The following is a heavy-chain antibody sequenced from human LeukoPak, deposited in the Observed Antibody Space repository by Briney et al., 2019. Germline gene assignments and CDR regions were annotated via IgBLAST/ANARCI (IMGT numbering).Heavy chain of an antibody. V-gene: IGHV4-4*07. CDR1: GGSISSYY. Sequence: SQTLSLTCTVSGGSISSYYWSWIRQPAGKGLEWIGRIYTSGSTNYNPSLKSRVSMSIDTSKNQFSLKLTSVTAADTAVYYCARGLGSGWYNDCWGQGTLVTVSS. CDR2: IYTSGST. D-gene: IGHD6-19*01. J-gene: IGHJ4*02. CDR3: ARGLGSGWYNDC.